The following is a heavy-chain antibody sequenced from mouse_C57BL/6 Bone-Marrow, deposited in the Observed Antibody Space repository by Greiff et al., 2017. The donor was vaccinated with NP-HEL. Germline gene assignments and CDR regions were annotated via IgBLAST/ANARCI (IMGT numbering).Heavy chain of an antibody. J-gene: IGHJ1*03. V-gene: IGHV14-4*01. CDR2: IDPENGDT. D-gene: IGHD1-1*01. Sequence: VQLQQSGAELVRPGASVKLSCTASGFNIKDDYMHWVKQRPEQGLEWIGCIDPENGDTEYASKFQGKATITADTSSNTAYLQLSSLTSEDTAVYDCTTLRGSYCYFDVGGTGTTVTVSS. CDR3: TTLRGSYCYFDV. CDR1: GFNIKDDY.